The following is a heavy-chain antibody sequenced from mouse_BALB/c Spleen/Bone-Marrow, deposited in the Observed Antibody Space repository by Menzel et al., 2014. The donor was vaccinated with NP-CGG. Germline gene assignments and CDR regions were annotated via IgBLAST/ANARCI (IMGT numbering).Heavy chain of an antibody. V-gene: IGHV14-3*02. CDR3: ARWEYYAMDY. Sequence: DVKLVESGAELVKPGASVKLSCTASGFNIKDTYMHRVKQRPEQGLEWIGRIDPANGNTKYDPKFQGKATITADTSSNTAYLQLSSLTSEDTAVYYCARWEYYAMDYWGQGTSVTVSS. CDR1: GFNIKDTY. J-gene: IGHJ4*01. CDR2: IDPANGNT. D-gene: IGHD4-1*01.